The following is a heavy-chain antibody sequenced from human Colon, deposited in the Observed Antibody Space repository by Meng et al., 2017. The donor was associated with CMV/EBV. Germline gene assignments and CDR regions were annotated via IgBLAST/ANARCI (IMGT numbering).Heavy chain of an antibody. V-gene: IGHV3-11*01. CDR2: ISGSGSTK. CDR1: GFIFSDYY. Sequence: GESLKISCAASGFIFSDYYMSWIRQAPGKGLEWVSYISGSGSTKYYADSVKGRFTVSRDNAKTALYLQMHSLRAEDTALYYCAKDVGANFFYGLDVWGQGTTVTVSS. D-gene: IGHD1-26*01. CDR3: AKDVGANFFYGLDV. J-gene: IGHJ6*02.